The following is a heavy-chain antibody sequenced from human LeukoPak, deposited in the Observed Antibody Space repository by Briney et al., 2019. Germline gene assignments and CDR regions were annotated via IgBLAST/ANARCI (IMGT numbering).Heavy chain of an antibody. D-gene: IGHD6-19*01. CDR2: INHSGST. V-gene: IGHV4-34*01. Sequence: SETLSLTCAVYGGSFSGYYWSWIRQPPGKGLEWIGEINHSGSTNYNPSLKSRVTISVDTSKSQFFLKLSSVTAADTAVYYCASSGWTGWFDYWGQGTLVTVSS. J-gene: IGHJ4*02. CDR3: ASSGWTGWFDY. CDR1: GGSFSGYY.